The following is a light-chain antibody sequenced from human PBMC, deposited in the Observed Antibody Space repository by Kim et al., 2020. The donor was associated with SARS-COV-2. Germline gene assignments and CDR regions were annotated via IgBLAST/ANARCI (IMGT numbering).Light chain of an antibody. Sequence: IQLTQSPSSLSASVGDRVTVTCRASQGISSYLAWYQQKPGKAPKLLIYAASTLQSGVPSRFSGSESGTDFTLTISSLQPEDFATYYCQQLNSYPLTFGGGTKLEIK. CDR2: AAS. CDR3: QQLNSYPLT. CDR1: QGISSY. V-gene: IGKV1-9*01. J-gene: IGKJ4*01.